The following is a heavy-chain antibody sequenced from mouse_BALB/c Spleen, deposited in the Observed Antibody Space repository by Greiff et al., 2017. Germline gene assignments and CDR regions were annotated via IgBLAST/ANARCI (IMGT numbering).Heavy chain of an antibody. CDR1: GYTFTSYW. V-gene: IGHV1-69*02. CDR3: TRETNDGYYHFDY. CDR2: IYPSDSYT. J-gene: IGHJ2*01. Sequence: QVQLQQPGAELVRPGASVKLSCKASGYTFTSYWINWVKQRPGQGLEWIGNIYPSDSYTNYNQKFKDKATLTVDKSSSTAYMQLSSPTSEDSAVYYCTRETNDGYYHFDYWGQGTTLTVSS. D-gene: IGHD2-3*01.